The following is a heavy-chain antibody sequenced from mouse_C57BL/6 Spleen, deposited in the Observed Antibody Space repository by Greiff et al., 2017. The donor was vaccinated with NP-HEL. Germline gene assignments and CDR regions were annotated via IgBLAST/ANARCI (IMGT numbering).Heavy chain of an antibody. Sequence: EVQRVESGGGLVKPGGSLKLSCAASGFTFSSYAMSWVRQTPEKRLEWVATISDGGSYTYYPDNVKGRFTISRDNAKNNLYLQMSHLKSEDTAMYYCARDYYGSRGYFDVWGTGTTVTVSS. CDR3: ARDYYGSRGYFDV. J-gene: IGHJ1*03. CDR2: ISDGGSYT. CDR1: GFTFSSYA. V-gene: IGHV5-4*01. D-gene: IGHD1-2*01.